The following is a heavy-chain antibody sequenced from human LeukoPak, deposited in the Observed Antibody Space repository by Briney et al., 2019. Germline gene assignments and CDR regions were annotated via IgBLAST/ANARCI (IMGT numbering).Heavy chain of an antibody. J-gene: IGHJ4*02. CDR1: GYTFTSYD. CDR3: ARGPQGSGYYYFDY. Sequence: GASVKVSCKASGYTFTSYDMNWVRQATGQGLEWMGWMNPNSGNTGYAQKFQGRVTITRNTSISTAYMELSSLRSEDTAVYYCARGPQGSGYYYFDYWGQGTLVTVSS. V-gene: IGHV1-8*03. CDR2: MNPNSGNT. D-gene: IGHD3-22*01.